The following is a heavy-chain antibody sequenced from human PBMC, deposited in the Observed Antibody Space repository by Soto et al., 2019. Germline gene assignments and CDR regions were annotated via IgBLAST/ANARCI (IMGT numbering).Heavy chain of an antibody. Sequence: QVQLVESGGGVVHPGRSLRLSCAASGFPFSRYDMHWVRQAPGKGLEWVAVLWYDGSNEYYADSVQGRFTISRDNAKNILFLQMDNLRAADTATYYCARRGSQGRTAQGTFFDYWGQGTLVTVSS. CDR1: GFPFSRYD. V-gene: IGHV3-33*01. CDR3: ARRGSQGRTAQGTFFDY. CDR2: LWYDGSNE. D-gene: IGHD2-21*02. J-gene: IGHJ4*02.